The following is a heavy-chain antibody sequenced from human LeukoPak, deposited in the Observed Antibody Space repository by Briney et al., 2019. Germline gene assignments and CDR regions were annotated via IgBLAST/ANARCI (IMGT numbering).Heavy chain of an antibody. J-gene: IGHJ4*02. V-gene: IGHV3-21*01. D-gene: IGHD1-20*01. CDR2: ISTSSTYI. CDR1: GFTFDDYG. CDR3: ARDPPFIIGTTFFDY. Sequence: GGSLRLSCAASGFTFDDYGMSWVRQAPGKGLEWVSSISTSSTYIYYADSVEGRFTISRDNAKNSLYLQMNSLRAEDTAVYYCARDPPFIIGTTFFDYWGQGTLVTVSS.